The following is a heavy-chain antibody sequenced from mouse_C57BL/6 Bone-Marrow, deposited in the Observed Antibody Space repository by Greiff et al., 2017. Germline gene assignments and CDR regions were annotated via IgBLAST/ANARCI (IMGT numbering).Heavy chain of an antibody. CDR3: ARENDGYYVAY. D-gene: IGHD2-3*01. Sequence: QVQLQQPGAELVMPGASVKLSCKASGYTFTSYWMHWVKQRPGQGLEWIGEIYPSDSYTNYNQKFKGKSTLTVDKSSSTAYMQLSSLTSEDSAVYYCARENDGYYVAYWGQGTLVTVSA. CDR1: GYTFTSYW. CDR2: IYPSDSYT. V-gene: IGHV1-69*01. J-gene: IGHJ3*01.